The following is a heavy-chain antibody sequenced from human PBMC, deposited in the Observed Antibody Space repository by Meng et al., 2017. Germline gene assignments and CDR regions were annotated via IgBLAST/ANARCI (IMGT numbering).Heavy chain of an antibody. V-gene: IGHV2-5*02. CDR2: IYWDDDK. Sequence: TLKDAGPTLVKPTQTLTLTCTFSGFSLITSGVGVCWIRQPPGKALVWLSLIYWDDDKRYSPSLKCRLTITKDTSKNQVVLTMTNMDPVDTATYYCARRTVGYSSGWEFDYWGQGTLVTVSS. D-gene: IGHD6-19*01. J-gene: IGHJ4*02. CDR1: GFSLITSGVG. CDR3: ARRTVGYSSGWEFDY.